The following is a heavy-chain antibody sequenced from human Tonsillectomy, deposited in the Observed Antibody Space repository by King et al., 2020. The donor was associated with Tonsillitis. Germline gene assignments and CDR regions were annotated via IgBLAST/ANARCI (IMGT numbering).Heavy chain of an antibody. D-gene: IGHD3-9*01. J-gene: IGHJ4*02. V-gene: IGHV3-21*01. Sequence: VQLVESGGGLVKPGGSLRLSCAASGFSFSRFSMNWVRQAPGKGLEWVSSISSGSSYIYYADSVKGRFTISRDNAKNSLYLHMSSLRAEDTAVYYCARVAYDILTGYYIDYFDYWGQGTLVTVSS. CDR3: ARVAYDILTGYYIDYFDY. CDR2: ISSGSSYI. CDR1: GFSFSRFS.